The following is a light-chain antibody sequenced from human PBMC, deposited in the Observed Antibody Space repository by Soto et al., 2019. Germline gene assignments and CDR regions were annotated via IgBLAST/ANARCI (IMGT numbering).Light chain of an antibody. CDR2: GAS. J-gene: IGKJ1*01. Sequence: EMVVTQSPATLSMSQGGRATLSCRTSESISRNLAWYQQKLGQAPRLLIYGASTRATGVPDRFTGSGSGTDFILTITSLQSEDFGIYYCQQYYHWPRTFGQGTKVDIK. CDR3: QQYYHWPRT. V-gene: IGKV3-15*01. CDR1: ESISRN.